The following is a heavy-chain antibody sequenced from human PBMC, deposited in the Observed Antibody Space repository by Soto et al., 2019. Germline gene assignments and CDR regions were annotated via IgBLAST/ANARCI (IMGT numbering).Heavy chain of an antibody. CDR2: ILNDDRT. D-gene: IGHD3-16*01. CDR3: ATGVNYRPILG. V-gene: IGHV3-66*01. Sequence: EVQLVESGGGLVQPGGSLTLSCAGSGFAVSSNHMTWVRLAPGKGLEWLSVILNDDRTFYADSVKGRFIISRDNSENTLYLHMNSLRDADTAVYYCATGVNYRPILGWGQGTLVTVSS. J-gene: IGHJ4*02. CDR1: GFAVSSNH.